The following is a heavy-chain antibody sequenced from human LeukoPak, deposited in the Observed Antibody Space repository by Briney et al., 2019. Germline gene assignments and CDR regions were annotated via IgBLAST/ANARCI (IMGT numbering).Heavy chain of an antibody. J-gene: IGHJ5*02. CDR3: ARELYGSAVDP. CDR2: IYYSGST. Sequence: PSETLSLTCTVSGGSISTYYWSWIRQPPGKGLEWIGYIYYSGSTNYNPSLKSRVTISVDTSKNQFSLKLSSVTAADTAVYYCARELYGSAVDPWGQGTLVTVSS. V-gene: IGHV4-59*01. CDR1: GGSISTYY. D-gene: IGHD3-10*01.